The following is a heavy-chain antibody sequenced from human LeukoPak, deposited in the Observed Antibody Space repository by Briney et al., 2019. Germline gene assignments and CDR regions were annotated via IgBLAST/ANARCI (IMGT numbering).Heavy chain of an antibody. V-gene: IGHV3-23*01. CDR3: ARSGIRAVAGRGFDY. CDR2: MSGSGSST. D-gene: IGHD6-19*01. Sequence: GGSLRLSCAASGFTFSNYGMSWVRQAPGKGLEWVLAMSGSGSSTYYADSVKGRFTISRDNSKNTLHLQMNSLRAEDTAVYYCARSGIRAVAGRGFDYWGQGTLVTVSS. CDR1: GFTFSNYG. J-gene: IGHJ4*02.